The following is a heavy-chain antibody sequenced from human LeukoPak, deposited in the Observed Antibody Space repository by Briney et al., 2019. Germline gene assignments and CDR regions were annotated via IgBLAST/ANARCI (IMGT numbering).Heavy chain of an antibody. CDR3: ARNLNSPIAVAGSDY. J-gene: IGHJ4*02. Sequence: GGSLRLSCAASGFTFSNSDMEWVRQAPGKGLEWVSSITPSSTYIYYAESMRGRFTVSRDNAKNSLYLQMNSLTAEDTAVYYCARNLNSPIAVAGSDYWGQGTLVTVFS. D-gene: IGHD6-19*01. CDR2: ITPSSTYI. CDR1: GFTFSNSD. V-gene: IGHV3-21*01.